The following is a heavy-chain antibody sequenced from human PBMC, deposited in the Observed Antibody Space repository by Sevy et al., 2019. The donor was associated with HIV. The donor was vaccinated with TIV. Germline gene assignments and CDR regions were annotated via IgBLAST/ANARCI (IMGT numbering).Heavy chain of an antibody. CDR3: AKLYYDFWSGYYPHTFDF. CDR2: ISGSGDST. CDR1: GFTFSNYA. V-gene: IGHV3-23*01. J-gene: IGHJ3*01. Sequence: GGSVRLSCAASGFTFSNYAMSWVRQAPGKGLEWVSDISGSGDSTYYADSVKGRFTISRDNSKNKLYLPMSSLRADDRAVYYCAKLYYDFWSGYYPHTFDFWGQGTMVTVSS. D-gene: IGHD3-3*01.